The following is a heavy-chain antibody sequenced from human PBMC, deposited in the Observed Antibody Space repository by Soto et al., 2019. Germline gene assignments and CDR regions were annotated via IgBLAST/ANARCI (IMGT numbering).Heavy chain of an antibody. CDR1: GGTFSSYT. J-gene: IGHJ6*02. V-gene: IGHV1-69*04. CDR2: IIPILGIA. Sequence: GASVKVSCKASGGTFSSYTISWVRQAPGQGLEWMGRIIPILGIANYAQKFQGRVTITADKSTSTAYMELSSLRSEDTAVYYCARDVYSGSYYSIPGGMDVWGQGTTVTVSS. D-gene: IGHD1-26*01. CDR3: ARDVYSGSYYSIPGGMDV.